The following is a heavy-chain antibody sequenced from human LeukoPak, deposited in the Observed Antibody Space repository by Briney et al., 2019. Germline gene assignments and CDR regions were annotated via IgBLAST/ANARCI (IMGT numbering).Heavy chain of an antibody. Sequence: AGGSLRLSCAASGFTFSDYYMSWIRQAPGKGLEWVSYISSSGSTIYYADSVKGRFTISRDNAKNSLYLQMNSLRAEDTAVYYCARPVEVATMAPLSGWGQGTLVTVSS. CDR1: GFTFSDYY. V-gene: IGHV3-11*04. CDR3: ARPVEVATMAPLSG. CDR2: ISSSGSTI. D-gene: IGHD5-24*01. J-gene: IGHJ4*02.